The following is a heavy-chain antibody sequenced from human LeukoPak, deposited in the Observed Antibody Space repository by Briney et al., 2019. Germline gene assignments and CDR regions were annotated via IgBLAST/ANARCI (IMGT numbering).Heavy chain of an antibody. CDR2: ISSSSSYI. CDR3: ARSDGYYYYMDV. V-gene: IGHV3-21*01. CDR1: GFTFSSYS. J-gene: IGHJ6*03. Sequence: GGSLRLSCAASGFTFSSYSMNWVRQAPGKGLEWVSSISSSSSYIYYADSVEGRFTISRDNAKNSLYLQMNSLRAEDTAVYYCARSDGYYYYMDVWGKGTTVTVSS.